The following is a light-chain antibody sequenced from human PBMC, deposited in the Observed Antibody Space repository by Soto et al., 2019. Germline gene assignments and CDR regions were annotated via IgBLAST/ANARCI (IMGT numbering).Light chain of an antibody. CDR3: QQYNNWPSWT. Sequence: EIVLTQSPGTLSLSPGERATLSCRASQSVNSRLAWYQHKPGQAPRLLISGASSRPTGIPDRFSGSGSATDFTLTISRLEPEDFAVYYCQQYNNWPSWTFGQGTKVDIK. CDR1: QSVNSR. CDR2: GAS. V-gene: IGKV3-20*01. J-gene: IGKJ1*01.